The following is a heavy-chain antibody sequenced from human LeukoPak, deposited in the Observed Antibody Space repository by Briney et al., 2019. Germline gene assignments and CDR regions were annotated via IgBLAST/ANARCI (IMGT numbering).Heavy chain of an antibody. D-gene: IGHD2-2*01. Sequence: SQTLSLTCTVSGGSISSGGYYWSWIRQHPGKGLEWIGYIYYSGSTYYNPSLKSRVTISVDTSKNQFSLKLSSVTAADTAVYYCAREVGLINQLLQIARLGAFDIWGQGTMVTVSS. V-gene: IGHV4-31*03. CDR3: AREVGLINQLLQIARLGAFDI. J-gene: IGHJ3*02. CDR2: IYYSGST. CDR1: GGSISSGGYY.